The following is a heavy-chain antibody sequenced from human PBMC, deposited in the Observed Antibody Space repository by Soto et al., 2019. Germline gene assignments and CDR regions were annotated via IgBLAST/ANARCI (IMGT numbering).Heavy chain of an antibody. D-gene: IGHD2-2*01. CDR2: IYYSGST. J-gene: IGHJ4*02. Sequence: PSETLSLTCTVSGGSISSYYWSWIRQPPGKGLEWIGYIYYSGSTNYNPSLKSRVTISVDTSKNQFSLKLSSVTAADTAVYYCARGDCSSTSCYSYPGIVATVEFDYWGQGTLVTVSS. CDR3: ARGDCSSTSCYSYPGIVATVEFDY. V-gene: IGHV4-59*08. CDR1: GGSISSYY.